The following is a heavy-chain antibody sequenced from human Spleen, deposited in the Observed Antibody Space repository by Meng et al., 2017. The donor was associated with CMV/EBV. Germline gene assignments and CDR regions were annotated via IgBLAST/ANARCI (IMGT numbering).Heavy chain of an antibody. J-gene: IGHJ4*02. CDR2: GYYTGSA. V-gene: IGHV4-59*01. CDR1: SYY. CDR3: ARATSSVIAMVRGAKGGPFDY. Sequence: SYYWSWIRQPPGKGLESIGDGYYTGSADYNPSLKSRVTISVDKSKNQLSLNLSAVTAADTAVYYCARATSSVIAMVRGAKGGPFDYWGQGALVTVSS. D-gene: IGHD3-10*01.